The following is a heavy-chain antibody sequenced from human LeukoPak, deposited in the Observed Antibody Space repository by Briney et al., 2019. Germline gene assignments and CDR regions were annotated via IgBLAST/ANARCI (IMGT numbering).Heavy chain of an antibody. CDR1: GGSISTYY. Sequence: SETLSLTCTVSGGSISTYYWTWIRQPPGKGLERIGYIYYTGSTTYNPSLKSRVTISLDTSRNQFSLKLSSVTAADTAVYYCARAGGLPRDDAFDIWAKGQGSPSLQ. V-gene: IGHV4-59*01. CDR2: IYYTGST. J-gene: IGHJ3*02. D-gene: IGHD3-10*01. CDR3: ARAGGLPRDDAFDI.